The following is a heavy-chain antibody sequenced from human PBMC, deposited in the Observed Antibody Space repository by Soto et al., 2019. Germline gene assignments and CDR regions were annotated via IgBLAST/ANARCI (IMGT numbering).Heavy chain of an antibody. CDR3: PHIDITYGGIGTDDSFHL. CDR1: GFSLSTSGVG. J-gene: IGHJ3*01. D-gene: IGHD3-16*01. Sequence: QITLTESGPALVKPTETLTLTCTFSGFSLSTSGVGVGWIRQPPGKALEWLALIYWDDDRRYPPSLRSRLSLTNDFSSHEAVLTLTNMAPVNTATYFCPHIDITYGGIGTDDSFHLWGQGTLVTVSS. CDR2: IYWDDDR. V-gene: IGHV2-5*02.